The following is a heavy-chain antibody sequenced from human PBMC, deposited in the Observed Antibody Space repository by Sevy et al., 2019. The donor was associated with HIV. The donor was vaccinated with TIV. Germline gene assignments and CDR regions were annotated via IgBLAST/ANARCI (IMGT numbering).Heavy chain of an antibody. D-gene: IGHD5-12*01. J-gene: IGHJ6*02. Sequence: GGALRLSCAASGFTFINHAMHWVRQAPGKGLEWVTVISYDGSNKYYADSVKGRFTISRDTSKSTVYLQMDSLGAEDTAMYYCARDLNSGYANYYYYGMDVWGQGTTVTVSS. CDR3: ARDLNSGYANYYYYGMDV. V-gene: IGHV3-30*04. CDR2: ISYDGSNK. CDR1: GFTFINHA.